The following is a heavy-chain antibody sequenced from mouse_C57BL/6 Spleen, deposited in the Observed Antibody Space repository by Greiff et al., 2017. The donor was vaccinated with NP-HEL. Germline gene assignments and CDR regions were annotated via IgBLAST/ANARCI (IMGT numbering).Heavy chain of an antibody. J-gene: IGHJ1*03. Sequence: QVQLKQPGAELVKPGASVKMSCKASGYTFTSYWITWVKQRPGQGLEWIGDIYPGSGSTNYNEKFKSKATLTVDTSSSTAYMQLSSLTSEDSAVYYCARGRNYYGYFDVWGTGTTVTVSS. CDR3: ARGRNYYGYFDV. CDR2: IYPGSGST. V-gene: IGHV1-55*01. CDR1: GYTFTSYW.